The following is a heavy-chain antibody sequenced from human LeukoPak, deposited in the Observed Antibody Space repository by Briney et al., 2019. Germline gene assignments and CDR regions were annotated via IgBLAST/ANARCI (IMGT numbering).Heavy chain of an antibody. V-gene: IGHV3-7*01. J-gene: IGHJ4*02. Sequence: HSGGSLRLSCAASGFTFSSYWMSWVRQAPGKGLEWVANIKQDGSEKYCVDSVKGRFTISRDNAKNSLYLQMDSLRAEDTAVYYCARAFYYDSSGYGTFDYWGQGTLVTVSS. D-gene: IGHD3-22*01. CDR3: ARAFYYDSSGYGTFDY. CDR2: IKQDGSEK. CDR1: GFTFSSYW.